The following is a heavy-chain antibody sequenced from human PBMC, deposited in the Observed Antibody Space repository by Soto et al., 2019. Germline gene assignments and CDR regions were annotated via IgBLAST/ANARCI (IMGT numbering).Heavy chain of an antibody. Sequence: PGGSLRLSCAASGFTFSIYSMNWVRQAPGKGLEWVSYIMPGSSHIFYADSVKGRFTISRDNAKNSLYLQMNSLRAEDTAVYYCANHEAADTFSDYYGMNVWGQGTTVTVSS. J-gene: IGHJ6*02. D-gene: IGHD6-13*01. CDR3: ANHEAADTFSDYYGMNV. CDR1: GFTFSIYS. V-gene: IGHV3-48*01. CDR2: IMPGSSHI.